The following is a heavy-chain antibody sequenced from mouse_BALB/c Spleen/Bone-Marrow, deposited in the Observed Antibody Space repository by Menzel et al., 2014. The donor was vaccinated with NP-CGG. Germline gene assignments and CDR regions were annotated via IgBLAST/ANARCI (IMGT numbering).Heavy chain of an antibody. Sequence: VQLVESGPGLVAPSQSLSIPCTVSGFSLTSYGVHWVRQPPGKGLEWLGVIWAGGSTNYNSALMSRLSISKDNSKSQIFLKMNSLQTDDTAMYYCARDREYGYYYAMDYWGQGTSVTVSS. CDR2: IWAGGST. J-gene: IGHJ4*01. D-gene: IGHD2-2*01. CDR3: ARDREYGYYYAMDY. CDR1: GFSLTSYG. V-gene: IGHV2-9*02.